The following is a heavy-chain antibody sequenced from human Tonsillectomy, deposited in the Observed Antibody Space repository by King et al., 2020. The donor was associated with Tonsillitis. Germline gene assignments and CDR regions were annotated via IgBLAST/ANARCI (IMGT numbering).Heavy chain of an antibody. CDR1: GFTFSSYW. CDR3: ARGDAYALFS. J-gene: IGHJ4*02. CDR2: ISSDGGST. V-gene: IGHV3-74*01. Sequence: VQLVESGGGLVQPGGSLRLSCAVSGFTFSSYWMHWVRQAPGKGLVWVSRISSDGGSTTYADSVKGRFSSSRDNTKNTLFLQVNSLRAEDTAFYYCARGDAYALFSWGQGTLVTVSS. D-gene: IGHD3-16*01.